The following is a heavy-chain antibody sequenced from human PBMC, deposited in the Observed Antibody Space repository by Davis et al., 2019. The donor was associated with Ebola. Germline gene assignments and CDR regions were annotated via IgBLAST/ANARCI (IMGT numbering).Heavy chain of an antibody. D-gene: IGHD3-22*01. J-gene: IGHJ6*03. CDR3: ARDLRYESSGYDYYFYMDV. CDR2: IYYSGST. Sequence: PSETLSLTCTVSGGSISRGGSYWTWIRQHPGKGLEWIGYIYYSGSTYYKPSLKSRVTISLETSKNQFSLNLYSVTAADTAVYYCARDLRYESSGYDYYFYMDVWGKGTTVTVSS. CDR1: GGSISRGGSY. V-gene: IGHV4-31*03.